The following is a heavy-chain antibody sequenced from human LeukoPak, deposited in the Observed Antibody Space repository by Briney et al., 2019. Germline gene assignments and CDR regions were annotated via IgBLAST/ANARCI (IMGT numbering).Heavy chain of an antibody. J-gene: IGHJ4*02. V-gene: IGHV3-23*01. D-gene: IGHD1-1*01. CDR3: AKYTTPYYFDY. Sequence: GGSLRLSCTASGFTFSSYAMSWVRQAPGKGLEWVSGMSGSGSSTYYADSVKGRFTISRDNSKNTLYLQMHSLRAEDTAIYFCAKYTTPYYFDYWGQGILVTVSS. CDR1: GFTFSSYA. CDR2: MSGSGSST.